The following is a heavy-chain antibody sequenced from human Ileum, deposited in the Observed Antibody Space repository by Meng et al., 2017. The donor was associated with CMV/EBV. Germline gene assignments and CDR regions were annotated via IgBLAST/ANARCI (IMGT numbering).Heavy chain of an antibody. CDR1: GDSISSRTSF. J-gene: IGHJ4*02. CDR2: IHYSGST. V-gene: IGHV4-30-4*01. D-gene: IGHD3-10*01. Sequence: QAQLQESGPGLVEPSQTLSLTCTVSGDSISSRTSFWSLIRQPPGKGLEWIGYIHYSGSTNYNPSLKSRTTISIDTSRKQFSLRLSSVNAADTAVYYCATRPPQSGNSYLGVFDYWGQGALVTVSS. CDR3: ATRPPQSGNSYLGVFDY.